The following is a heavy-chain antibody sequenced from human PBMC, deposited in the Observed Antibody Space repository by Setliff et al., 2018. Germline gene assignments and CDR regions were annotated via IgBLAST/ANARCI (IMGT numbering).Heavy chain of an antibody. CDR2: IDPRDDFT. V-gene: IGHV1-69-2*01. CDR3: AIDYGPTGTPYH. J-gene: IGHJ4*02. D-gene: IGHD1-1*01. CDR1: GYSFSDFY. Sequence: ASVKVSCKASGYSFSDFYMHWVRQVPGEGLEVLGRIDPRDDFTVYAERFKDRLTITADTSTDTSYMEMSSLRFEDTAVYYCAIDYGPTGTPYHWGQGTPVTV.